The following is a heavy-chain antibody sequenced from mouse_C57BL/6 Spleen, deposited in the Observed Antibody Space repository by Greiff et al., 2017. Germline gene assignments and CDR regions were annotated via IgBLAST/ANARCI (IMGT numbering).Heavy chain of an antibody. CDR3: TRGGYGNYARFAY. J-gene: IGHJ3*01. V-gene: IGHV1-15*01. CDR1: GYTFTDYE. Sequence: VKLQESGAELVRPGASVTLSCKASGYTFTDYEMHWVKQTPVHGLEWIGAIDPETGGTAYNQKFKGKAILTADKSSSTAYMELRSLTSEDSAVYYCTRGGYGNYARFAYWGQGTLVTVSA. D-gene: IGHD2-10*02. CDR2: IDPETGGT.